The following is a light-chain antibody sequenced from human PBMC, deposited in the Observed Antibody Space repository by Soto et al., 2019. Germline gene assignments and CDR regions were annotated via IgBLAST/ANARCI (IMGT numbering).Light chain of an antibody. J-gene: IGKJ4*01. V-gene: IGKV1-27*01. CDR2: AIS. CDR1: QDISNY. Sequence: DIQMTLSPSSLSASVGDRVTITCRASQDISNYLAWYQQNPGKVPKLLIYAISTLQSGVPSRFSGSGSATDFTLTISSLQPEDAAVYYGRKYNSASLAFGGGTRWIS. CDR3: RKYNSASLA.